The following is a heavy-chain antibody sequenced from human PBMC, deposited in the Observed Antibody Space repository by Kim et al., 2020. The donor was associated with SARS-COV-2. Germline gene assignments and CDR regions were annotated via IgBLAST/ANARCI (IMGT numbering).Heavy chain of an antibody. CDR3: AKGPFIQDMLTGYYQGGFDY. D-gene: IGHD3-9*01. Sequence: RFTTSRDNSKNTLYLQMNSPRAEDTAVYYCAKGPFIQDMLTGYYQGGFDYWGQGTLVTVSS. J-gene: IGHJ4*02. V-gene: IGHV3-23*01.